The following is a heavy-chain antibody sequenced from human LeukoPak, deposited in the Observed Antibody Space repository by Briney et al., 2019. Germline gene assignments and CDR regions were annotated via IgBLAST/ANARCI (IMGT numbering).Heavy chain of an antibody. CDR2: ISAYNGNT. J-gene: IGHJ6*02. Sequence: GASVKVSCKASGYTFTSYGISWVRQAPGQGLEWMGWISAYNGNTNYAQKLQGRVTMTTDTSTSTAYMELRSLRSDDTAVYYCAREGSSSWYGNYYYGMDVWGQGTTVTVSS. V-gene: IGHV1-18*01. CDR3: AREGSSSWYGNYYYGMDV. CDR1: GYTFTSYG. D-gene: IGHD6-13*01.